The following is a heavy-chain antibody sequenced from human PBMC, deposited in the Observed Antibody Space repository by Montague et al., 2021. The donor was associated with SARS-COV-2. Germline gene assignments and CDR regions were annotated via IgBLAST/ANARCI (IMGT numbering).Heavy chain of an antibody. D-gene: IGHD7-27*01. J-gene: IGHJ4*02. Sequence: SLRLSCAASGFTFDDYAMHWVRQAPGKGLEWVSGISWNSGSIGYADSVKGRFTISRDNSKNYLYLQMNSLRAEDTALYYCALPQELGFDYWGQGTLVTVSS. CDR2: ISWNSGSI. CDR1: GFTFDDYA. CDR3: ALPQELGFDY. V-gene: IGHV3-9*01.